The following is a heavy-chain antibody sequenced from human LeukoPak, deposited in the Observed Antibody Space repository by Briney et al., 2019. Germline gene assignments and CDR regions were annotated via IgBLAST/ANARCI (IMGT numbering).Heavy chain of an antibody. CDR3: ARDSGLTRYSYGQRTINFDY. J-gene: IGHJ4*02. D-gene: IGHD5-18*01. CDR2: INSNSGAT. V-gene: IGHV1-2*02. CDR1: GYTFTGYY. Sequence: ASVKVSCKASGYTFTGYYMHWVRQAPGQGLEWMGWINSNSGATKYAQQFQGRVTMTRDTSLSTAYMELSRQRSDDTAVYYCARDSGLTRYSYGQRTINFDYWGQGTLVTVSS.